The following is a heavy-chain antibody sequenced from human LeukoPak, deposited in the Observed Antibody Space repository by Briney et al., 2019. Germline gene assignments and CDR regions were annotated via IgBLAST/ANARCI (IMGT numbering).Heavy chain of an antibody. D-gene: IGHD2-2*01. J-gene: IGHJ6*02. CDR1: GFTFSSYW. V-gene: IGHV3-7*03. CDR3: ARDRPRYCSSTSCYDYYYYGMDV. Sequence: GGSLRLSCAASGFTFSSYWMSWVRQVPGKGLEWVANIKQDGSEKYYVDSVKGRFTISRDNAKNSLYLQMNSLRAEDTAVYYCARDRPRYCSSTSCYDYYYYGMDVWGQGTTVTVSS. CDR2: IKQDGSEK.